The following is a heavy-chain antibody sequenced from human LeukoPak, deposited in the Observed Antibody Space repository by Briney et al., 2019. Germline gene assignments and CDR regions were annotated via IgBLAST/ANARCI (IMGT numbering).Heavy chain of an antibody. Sequence: GGSLRLSCAASGFTFSSYSMNWVRQAPGKGLEWVSSISSSSSYIYYADSVKGRFTISRHNHKNSLYLQMNSLRAEDTAVYYCARDKPYYDFWSGYPDYMDVWGKGTTVTVSS. CDR1: GFTFSSYS. J-gene: IGHJ6*03. CDR3: ARDKPYYDFWSGYPDYMDV. D-gene: IGHD3-3*01. V-gene: IGHV3-21*01. CDR2: ISSSSSYI.